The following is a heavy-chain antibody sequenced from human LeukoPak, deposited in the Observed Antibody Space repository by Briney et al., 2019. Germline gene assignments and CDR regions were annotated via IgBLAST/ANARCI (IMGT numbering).Heavy chain of an antibody. CDR3: ARVKYSSGWGDWYFDL. V-gene: IGHV1-2*02. CDR1: GYTFTGYY. J-gene: IGHJ2*01. Sequence: ASVKVSCKASGYTFTGYYMHWVRQAPGQGLEWMGWINPNSGGTNYAQKFQGRVTMTRDTSISTAYMELSRLSSDDTAVYYCARVKYSSGWGDWYFDLWGRGTLVTVSS. D-gene: IGHD6-19*01. CDR2: INPNSGGT.